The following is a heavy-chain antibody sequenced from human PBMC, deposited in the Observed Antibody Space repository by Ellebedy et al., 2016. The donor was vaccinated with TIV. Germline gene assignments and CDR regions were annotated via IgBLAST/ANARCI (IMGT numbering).Heavy chain of an antibody. CDR3: ARAPGDYSDSRGYFYT. D-gene: IGHD3-22*01. CDR2: IYHSGST. Sequence: SETLSLTCVVSGGSISTGDWWSWVRQPPGKGLEWIGEIYHSGSTIYNPSLNSRLTILVDKSKNHFSLRLSSVTAADTAVYFCARAPGDYSDSRGYFYTWGQGTLVTVSS. J-gene: IGHJ4*02. CDR1: GGSISTGDW. V-gene: IGHV4/OR15-8*03.